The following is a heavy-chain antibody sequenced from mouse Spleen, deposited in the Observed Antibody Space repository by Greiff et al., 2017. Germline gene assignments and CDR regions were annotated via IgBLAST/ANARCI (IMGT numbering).Heavy chain of an antibody. J-gene: IGHJ2*01. CDR3: ARGGYRYGDY. CDR1: GYAFSSYW. V-gene: IGHV1-80*01. CDR2: IYPGDGDT. D-gene: IGHD2-14*01. Sequence: VMLVESGAELVKPGASVKISCKASGYAFSSYWMNWVKQRPGKGLEWIGQIYPGDGDTNYNGKFKGKATLTADKSSSTAYMQLSSLTSEDSAVYFCARGGYRYGDYWGQGTTLTVSS.